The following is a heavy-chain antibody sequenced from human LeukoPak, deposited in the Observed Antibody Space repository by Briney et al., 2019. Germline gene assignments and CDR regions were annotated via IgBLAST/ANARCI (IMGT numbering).Heavy chain of an antibody. CDR3: ARTGSHYYFDY. CDR2: IYYSGST. D-gene: IGHD1-26*01. Sequence: KTSETLSLTCTVSGGSISSYYWSWIRQPPGKGLEWIGYIYYSGSTNYNPSLKSRVTISVDTSKNQFSLKLSSVTAADTAVYYCARTGSHYYFDYWGQGTLVTVSS. J-gene: IGHJ4*02. V-gene: IGHV4-59*01. CDR1: GGSISSYY.